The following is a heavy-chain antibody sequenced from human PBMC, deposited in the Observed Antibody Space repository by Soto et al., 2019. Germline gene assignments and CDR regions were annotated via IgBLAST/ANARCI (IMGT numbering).Heavy chain of an antibody. CDR1: GFTFSSYW. V-gene: IGHV3-7*01. Sequence: GGSLRLSCAASGFTFSSYWMSWVRQAPGKGLEWVANIKQGGSEKYYVDSVKGRFTISRDNAKNSLYLQMNSLRAEDTAVYYCARDHIVGATNFDYWGQGTLVTVSS. CDR2: IKQGGSEK. J-gene: IGHJ4*02. CDR3: ARDHIVGATNFDY. D-gene: IGHD1-26*01.